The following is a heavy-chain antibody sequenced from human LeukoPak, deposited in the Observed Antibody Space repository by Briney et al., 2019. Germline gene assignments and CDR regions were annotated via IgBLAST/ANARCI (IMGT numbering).Heavy chain of an antibody. CDR2: IYYSGST. CDR1: GGSISSYY. J-gene: IGHJ4*02. D-gene: IGHD3-10*01. CDR3: ARVSSGDFDY. V-gene: IGHV4-59*01. Sequence: SETLSLTCTVSGGSISSYYWSWIRQPPGKGLEWIGYIYYSGSTNYNPSLKSRVTISVDTSKNQFSLKLSSVTAADTAVYYCARVSSGDFDYWGQGTLVTVSS.